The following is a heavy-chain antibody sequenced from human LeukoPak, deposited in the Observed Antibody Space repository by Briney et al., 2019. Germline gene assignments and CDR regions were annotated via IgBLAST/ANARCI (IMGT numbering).Heavy chain of an antibody. CDR2: AYHSGST. J-gene: IGHJ3*02. CDR3: ARRRMGSADPFDI. D-gene: IGHD3-16*01. Sequence: SETLSLTCTVSGGSISSGSYYWAWIRQPPGRRLEWIGSAYHSGSTYNNPSLKSRVTISVDTSKNQFSLKLRSVTAADTAVYYCARRRMGSADPFDIWGQGTMVTVSS. CDR1: GGSISSGSYY. V-gene: IGHV4-39*01.